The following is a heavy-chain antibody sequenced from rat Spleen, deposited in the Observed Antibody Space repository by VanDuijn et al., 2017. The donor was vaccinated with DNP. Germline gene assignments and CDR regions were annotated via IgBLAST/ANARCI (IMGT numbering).Heavy chain of an antibody. CDR2: ISYDGSST. CDR1: GFTFSDYN. CDR3: ARGGRSYFDY. J-gene: IGHJ2*01. V-gene: IGHV5-7*01. D-gene: IGHD1-11*01. Sequence: EVQLVESGGGLVQPGRSLKLSCAASGFTFSDYNMAWVRQVPKKGLEWVATISYDGSSTYYRDSVKGQFTISRENAKSTLYLQMDSLRSEDTATYYCARGGRSYFDYWGQGVMVTVSS.